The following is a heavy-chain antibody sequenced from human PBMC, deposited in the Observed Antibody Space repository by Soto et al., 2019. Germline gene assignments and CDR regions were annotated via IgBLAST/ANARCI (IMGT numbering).Heavy chain of an antibody. D-gene: IGHD3-22*01. CDR3: ARWYYYDRWFDP. J-gene: IGHJ5*02. V-gene: IGHV4-31*03. CDR2: IYYSGST. Sequence: ASETLSLTCTVSGGSISSGGYYWSWTRQHPGKGLEWIGYIYYSGSTYYNPSLKSRVTISVDTSKNQFSLKLSPVTAADTAVYYCARWYYYDRWFDPWGQGTLVTVSS. CDR1: GGSISSGGYY.